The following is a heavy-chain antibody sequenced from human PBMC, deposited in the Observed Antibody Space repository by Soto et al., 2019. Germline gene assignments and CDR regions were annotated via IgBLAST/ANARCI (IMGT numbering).Heavy chain of an antibody. D-gene: IGHD3-22*01. CDR3: ARELDFYYSSGYVALFDY. CDR1: RGSRSSANNY. J-gene: IGHJ4*02. CDR2: IYYSGST. V-gene: IGHV4-31*03. Sequence: TLYLTCTVSRGSRSSANNYCTVIRQHTEKGLEWIGYIYYSGSTYYNPSLKSRVTISVDTSKNQFSLKLSSVTAADTAVYYCARELDFYYSSGYVALFDYCGQGTLVTVS.